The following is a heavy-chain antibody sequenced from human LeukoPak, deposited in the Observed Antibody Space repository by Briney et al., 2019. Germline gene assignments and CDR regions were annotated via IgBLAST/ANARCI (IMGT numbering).Heavy chain of an antibody. CDR2: IYYSGST. CDR3: ARENDYYDSSGHLFGY. Sequence: PSETLSLTCTVSGGSISSSSYYWGWIRQPPGKGLEWIGSIYYSGSTYYNPSLKSRVTISVDTSKNQFSLKLSSVTAADTAVYYCARENDYYDSSGHLFGYWGQGTLVTVSS. CDR1: GGSISSSSYY. D-gene: IGHD3-22*01. V-gene: IGHV4-39*07. J-gene: IGHJ4*02.